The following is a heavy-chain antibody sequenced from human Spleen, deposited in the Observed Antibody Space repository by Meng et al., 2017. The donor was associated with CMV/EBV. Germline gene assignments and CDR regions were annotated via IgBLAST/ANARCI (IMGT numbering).Heavy chain of an antibody. Sequence: GESLKISCAASGFIFGNYAMSWVRQAPGKGLEWVSGVGSNGGNAYYADSVKGRFTISRDNSESTLYLEMNSLRGEDTAVYYCARDVGYNYGQYYFDYWGQGTLVTVSS. CDR2: VGSNGGNA. CDR1: GFIFGNYA. J-gene: IGHJ4*02. V-gene: IGHV3-23*01. CDR3: ARDVGYNYGQYYFDY. D-gene: IGHD5-18*01.